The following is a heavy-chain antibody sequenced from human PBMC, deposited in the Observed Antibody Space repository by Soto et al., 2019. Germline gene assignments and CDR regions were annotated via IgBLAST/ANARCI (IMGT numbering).Heavy chain of an antibody. CDR3: ARGGSSSGYYYYGMDV. V-gene: IGHV5-51*01. CDR2: IYPGDSDT. J-gene: IGHJ6*02. D-gene: IGHD6-6*01. CDR1: GYSFTSYW. Sequence: LKISCKGSGYSFTSYWIGWVRQMPGKGLEWMGIIYPGDSDTRYSPSFQGHVTISADKSISTAYLQWSSLKASDTAMYYCARGGSSSGYYYYGMDVWGQGTTVTVSS.